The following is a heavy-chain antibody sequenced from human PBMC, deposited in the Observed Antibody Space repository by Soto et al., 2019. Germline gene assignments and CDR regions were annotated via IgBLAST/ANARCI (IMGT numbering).Heavy chain of an antibody. Sequence: LRLSCAASGFTFSSYALSWVRQAPGKGLEWVSVIYSGGSTYYADSVRGRFTISRDNSKNTLYLQMKSLRAEDTAVYYCARDPPATRHGMDVWGQGTTVTVSS. CDR2: IYSGGST. J-gene: IGHJ6*02. CDR3: ARDPPATRHGMDV. CDR1: GFTFSSYA. V-gene: IGHV3-53*01.